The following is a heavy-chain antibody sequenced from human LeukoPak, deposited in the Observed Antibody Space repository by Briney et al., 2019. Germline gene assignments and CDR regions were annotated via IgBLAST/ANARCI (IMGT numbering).Heavy chain of an antibody. Sequence: ASVKVSCKASGYTFTGYYMHWVRQAPGQGLKWMGWINPNSGGTNYAQKFQGRVTMTRDTSISTAYMELSRLRSDDTAVYYCARLDSSPYAFDIWGQGTMVTVSS. J-gene: IGHJ3*02. CDR3: ARLDSSPYAFDI. CDR2: INPNSGGT. CDR1: GYTFTGYY. V-gene: IGHV1-2*02. D-gene: IGHD6-13*01.